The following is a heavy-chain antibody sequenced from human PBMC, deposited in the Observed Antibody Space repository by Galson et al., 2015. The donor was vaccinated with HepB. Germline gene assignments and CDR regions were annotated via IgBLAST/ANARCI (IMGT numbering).Heavy chain of an antibody. CDR2: MNPNSGNT. J-gene: IGHJ4*02. V-gene: IGHV1-8*01. CDR3: ARGGVGKTTVSEYVDY. Sequence: SVKVSCKASGYTFTSYDINWVRQATGQGLEWMGWMNPNSGNTGYAQKFQGRVTMTRNTSISTAYMELSSLRSEDTAVYYCARGGVGKTTVSEYVDYWGQGTLVTVSS. D-gene: IGHD4-17*01. CDR1: GYTFTSYD.